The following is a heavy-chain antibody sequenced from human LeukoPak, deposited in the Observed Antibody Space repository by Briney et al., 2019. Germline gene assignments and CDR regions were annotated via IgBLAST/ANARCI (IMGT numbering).Heavy chain of an antibody. D-gene: IGHD3-10*01. CDR1: GGSISSSSYY. J-gene: IGHJ4*02. V-gene: IGHV4-39*01. Sequence: SETLSLTCTVSGGSISSSSYYWGWIRQPPGKGLEWIGSIYYSGSTYYNPSLKSRVNISVDTSKNQFSLKLSSVTAADTAVYYCARRPEYYYGSGSYSEYYFDYWGQGTLVTVSS. CDR3: ARRPEYYYGSGSYSEYYFDY. CDR2: IYYSGST.